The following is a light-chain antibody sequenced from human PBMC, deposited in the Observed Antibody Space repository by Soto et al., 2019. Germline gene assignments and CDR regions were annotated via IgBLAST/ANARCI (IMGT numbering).Light chain of an antibody. V-gene: IGKV1-39*01. Sequence: DIQMTQSPSSLSASVGDRVTITCRASQSISSYLNWYQQKPGKAPKLLIYAASSLQSGVPSRFSGSGSGTDFTLTISSLQPEDFATYYCQQSYSTPQFTFCPGTKVDIK. CDR1: QSISSY. CDR2: AAS. CDR3: QQSYSTPQFT. J-gene: IGKJ3*01.